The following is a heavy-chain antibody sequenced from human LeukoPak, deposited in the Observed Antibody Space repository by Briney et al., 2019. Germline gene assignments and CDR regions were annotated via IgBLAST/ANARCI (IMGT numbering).Heavy chain of an antibody. Sequence: ASVKVSCKASGYTFTSYGISWVRQAPGQGLEWMGWISAYNGNTNYAQKLQGRVTMTTDTSTSTAYMELRRLRSDDTAVYYWARVSSGWYGLGYWGQGTLVTVSS. CDR3: ARVSSGWYGLGY. CDR1: GYTFTSYG. V-gene: IGHV1-18*04. D-gene: IGHD6-19*01. CDR2: ISAYNGNT. J-gene: IGHJ4*02.